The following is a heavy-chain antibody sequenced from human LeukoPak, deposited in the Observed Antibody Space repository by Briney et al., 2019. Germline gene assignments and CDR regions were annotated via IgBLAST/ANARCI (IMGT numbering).Heavy chain of an antibody. D-gene: IGHD6-19*01. V-gene: IGHV1-18*01. CDR2: ISVYNGNT. CDR1: GYTFINFA. J-gene: IGHJ4*02. CDR3: ARGGSVAEDLDY. Sequence: ASVKVSCKASGYTFINFAISWVRQAPGQGPEWMGRISVYNGNTYYAQKVQGRVTMTTDTSTSTAYMELRGLRSDDTAVYYCARGGSVAEDLDYWGQGTLVTVSS.